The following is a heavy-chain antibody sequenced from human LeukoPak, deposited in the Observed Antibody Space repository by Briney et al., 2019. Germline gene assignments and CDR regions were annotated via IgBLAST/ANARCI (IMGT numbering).Heavy chain of an antibody. V-gene: IGHV3-48*04. CDR2: ISSSGSTI. CDR1: GFTFSSYS. J-gene: IGHJ6*04. CDR3: AELGITMIGGV. D-gene: IGHD3-10*02. Sequence: GGSLRLSCAASGFTFSSYSMNWVRQAPGKGPEWVSYISSSGSTIYYADSVKGRFTISRDNAKNSLYLQMNSLRAEDTAVYYCAELGITMIGGVWGKGTTVTISS.